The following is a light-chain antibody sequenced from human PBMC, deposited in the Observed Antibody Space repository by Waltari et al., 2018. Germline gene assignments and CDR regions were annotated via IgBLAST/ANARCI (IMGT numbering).Light chain of an antibody. CDR1: QSVFYSSNNKNY. CDR3: QQYYSSPLT. J-gene: IGKJ4*01. V-gene: IGKV4-1*01. CDR2: WAS. Sequence: DFVMTQSPDSLAVSLGERATINCKSSQSVFYSSNNKNYLAWYQQKPGQPPKLLIYWASTRESGVPGRFSGSGSGTDFTLTISSLQAEDVAVYYCQQYYSSPLTFGGGSKVEIK.